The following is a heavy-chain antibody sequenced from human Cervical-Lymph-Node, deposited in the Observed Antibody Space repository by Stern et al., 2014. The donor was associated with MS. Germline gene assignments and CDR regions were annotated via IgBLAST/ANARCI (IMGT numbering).Heavy chain of an antibody. J-gene: IGHJ4*02. V-gene: IGHV3-73*01. CDR2: IRSKANNYAT. Sequence: EVQLVESGGDLVQPGGSLKLSCVASGFTFSGSAVHWVRQASGKGLEWVGRIRSKANNYATAYATSMKGRFTISRDDSKDTAFLQMNSLKTEDTAVYFCSTGVDYWGRGTLVTVSS. D-gene: IGHD1-26*01. CDR1: GFTFSGSA. CDR3: STGVDY.